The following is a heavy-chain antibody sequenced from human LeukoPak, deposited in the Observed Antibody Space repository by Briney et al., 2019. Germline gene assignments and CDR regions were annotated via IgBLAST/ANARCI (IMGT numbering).Heavy chain of an antibody. CDR3: ARDAYDILTGYCDY. J-gene: IGHJ4*02. CDR1: GGSISSSSYY. D-gene: IGHD3-9*01. CDR2: IYYSGST. Sequence: SETLSLTCTVSGGSISSSSYYWGWIRQPPGKGLEWIGSIYYSGSTYYNPSLKSRVTISVDTSKNQFSLKLSSVTAADTAVYYCARDAYDILTGYCDYWGQGTLVTVSS. V-gene: IGHV4-39*07.